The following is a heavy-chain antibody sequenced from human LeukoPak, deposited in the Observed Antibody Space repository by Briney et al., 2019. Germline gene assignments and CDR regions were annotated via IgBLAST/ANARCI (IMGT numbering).Heavy chain of an antibody. V-gene: IGHV3-33*01. CDR2: IWYDGSNK. CDR3: ARRRGYSYGNYYYYGMDV. Sequence: GGSLRLSCAASGFTFSSYGMHWVRQAPGKGLEWVAVIWYDGSNKYYADSVKGRFTISRDNSKNTLYLQMNSLRAEDTAVYYCARRRGYSYGNYYYYGMDVWGQGTTVTVSS. J-gene: IGHJ6*02. CDR1: GFTFSSYG. D-gene: IGHD5-18*01.